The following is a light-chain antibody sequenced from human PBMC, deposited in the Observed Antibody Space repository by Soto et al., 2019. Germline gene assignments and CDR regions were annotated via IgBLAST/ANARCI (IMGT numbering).Light chain of an antibody. CDR3: QEYLQWPPGM. J-gene: IGKJ1*01. CDR1: QFVSSR. CDR2: DTS. Sequence: EIVVTQSPATLSGSPGEIVTLSFRASQFVSSRSALYQQRPGQVPRLLIYDTSTRAPGISARFSGSGSGTEFTLTIISLLAEDFAVYYCQEYLQWPPGMFGQGTKVDIK. V-gene: IGKV3-15*01.